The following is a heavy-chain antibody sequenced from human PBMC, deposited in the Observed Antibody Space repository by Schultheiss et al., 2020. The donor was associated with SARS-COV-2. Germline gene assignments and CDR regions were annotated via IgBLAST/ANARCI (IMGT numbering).Heavy chain of an antibody. CDR3: ARHVNAVIPYFDY. D-gene: IGHD2-21*01. CDR1: GFTFSSYA. CDR2: INHSGST. Sequence: ESLKISCAASGFTFSSYAMHWVRQAPGKGLEWIGEINHSGSTNYNPSLKSRVTISVDTSKNQFSLKLSSVTAADTAVYYCARHVNAVIPYFDYWGQGTLVTVSS. V-gene: IGHV4-34*01. J-gene: IGHJ4*02.